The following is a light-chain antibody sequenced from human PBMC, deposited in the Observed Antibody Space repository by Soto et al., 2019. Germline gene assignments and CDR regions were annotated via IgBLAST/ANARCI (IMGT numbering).Light chain of an antibody. Sequence: QSALTQPRSVSGYPGQSVTISCTGTSSDVGDYNYVSWYQQYPGKAPKLVIYDVSKRPSGVPDRFSGSKSGNTASLTISGLQAGDEADYYCCSFAGSYTFWVFGGGTKLTVL. CDR2: DVS. CDR3: CSFAGSYTFWV. CDR1: SSDVGDYNY. J-gene: IGLJ3*02. V-gene: IGLV2-11*01.